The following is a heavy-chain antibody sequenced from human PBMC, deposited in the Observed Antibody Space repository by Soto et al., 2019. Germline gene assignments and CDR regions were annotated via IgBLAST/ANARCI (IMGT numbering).Heavy chain of an antibody. CDR3: ARQRSVAVAPNWFDP. D-gene: IGHD6-19*01. Sequence: GESLKISCKGSGYSFTSYWIGWVRQMPGKGLEWMGIIYPGDSDTRYSPSFQGQVTISADKSISTAYLQWSSLKASDTAMYYCARQRSVAVAPNWFDPWGQGTLVTVSS. CDR2: IYPGDSDT. V-gene: IGHV5-51*01. J-gene: IGHJ5*02. CDR1: GYSFTSYW.